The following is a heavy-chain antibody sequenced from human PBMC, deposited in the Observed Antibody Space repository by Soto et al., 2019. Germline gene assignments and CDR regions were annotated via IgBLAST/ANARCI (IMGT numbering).Heavy chain of an antibody. J-gene: IGHJ6*02. V-gene: IGHV3-23*01. CDR1: GFTFSSYA. D-gene: IGHD1-26*01. CDR2: ISGSGGST. Sequence: GGSLRLSCAASGFTFSSYAMSWVRQAPGKGLEWVSAISGSGGSTYYADSVKGRFTISRDNSKNTLYLQMNSLRAEDTAVYYCAKSAPGIDAVYYYSGMDVWGQGTTVTVSS. CDR3: AKSAPGIDAVYYYSGMDV.